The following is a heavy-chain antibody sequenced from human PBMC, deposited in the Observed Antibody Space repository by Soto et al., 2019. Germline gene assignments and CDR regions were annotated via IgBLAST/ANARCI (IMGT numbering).Heavy chain of an antibody. CDR1: GYNFTNYG. Sequence: QVQLVQSGTEVKKPGASVKVSCKAPGYNFTNYGMHWVRQATGQRLEWMGWINAGNGNTKYSQTFQGRVTITRDTSESTAYMELSSLRAEDSAVSYCARTACSSTLCYDYYYYGVDVCGQRTNVAVSS. J-gene: IGHJ6*02. D-gene: IGHD2-2*01. CDR3: ARTACSSTLCYDYYYYGVDV. V-gene: IGHV1-3*01. CDR2: INAGNGNT.